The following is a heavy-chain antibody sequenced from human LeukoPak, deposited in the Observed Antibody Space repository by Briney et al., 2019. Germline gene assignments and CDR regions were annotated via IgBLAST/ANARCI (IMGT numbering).Heavy chain of an antibody. CDR1: GGSISSGSYY. CDR2: IYTSGST. D-gene: IGHD3-10*01. V-gene: IGHV4-61*02. J-gene: IGHJ6*03. CDR3: ARAPLGSGSYNYYYYYYMDV. Sequence: SETLSLTCTVSGGSISSGSYYWSWIRQPAGKGLEWIGRIYTSGSTNYNPSLKSRVTISVDTSKNQFSLKLSSVTAADTAVYHCARAPLGSGSYNYYYYYYMDVWGKGTTVTVSS.